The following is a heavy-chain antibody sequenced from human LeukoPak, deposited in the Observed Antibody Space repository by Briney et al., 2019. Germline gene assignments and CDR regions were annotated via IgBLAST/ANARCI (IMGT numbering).Heavy chain of an antibody. V-gene: IGHV4-59*08. CDR2: IYYSGGT. D-gene: IGHD5-18*01. Sequence: SETLSLTCTVSGGSISSYYWSWIRQPPGKGLEWIGYIYYSGGTDYNPSLKSRVTISVDTSKNQFSLKLSSVTAADTAVYYCARHGVPRYSPPGGYFDYWGQGTLVTVSS. CDR1: GGSISSYY. CDR3: ARHGVPRYSPPGGYFDY. J-gene: IGHJ4*02.